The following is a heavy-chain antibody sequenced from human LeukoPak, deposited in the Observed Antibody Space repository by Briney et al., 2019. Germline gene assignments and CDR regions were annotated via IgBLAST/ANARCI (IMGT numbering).Heavy chain of an antibody. Sequence: GGSLRLSCAASGFTISSYAMSWVRQTPGKGLEWVSGISGSDASTYYTDSVKGRFTISRDNSKNTLYLHMNSLRAEDTAVYYCAKDVTYYFGSGSNPNWFDPWGQGTLVTVSS. V-gene: IGHV3-23*01. CDR2: ISGSDAST. D-gene: IGHD3-10*01. CDR1: GFTISSYA. CDR3: AKDVTYYFGSGSNPNWFDP. J-gene: IGHJ5*02.